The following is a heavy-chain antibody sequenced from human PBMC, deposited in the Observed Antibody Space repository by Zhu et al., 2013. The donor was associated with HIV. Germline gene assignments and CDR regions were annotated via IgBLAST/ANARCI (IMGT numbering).Heavy chain of an antibody. D-gene: IGHD4-17*01. CDR2: INAGNGNT. CDR3: ASHRGGFYGDYGPHYYYYGMDV. J-gene: IGHJ6*02. Sequence: QVQLVESGAEVKKPGASVKVSCKISGYTFTSYAMHWVRQAPGQRLEWMGWINAGNGNTKYSQKFQGRVTITRDTSASTAYMELSSLRSEDTAVYYCASHRGGFYGDYGPHYYYYGMDVWGQGTTVTVSS. CDR1: GYTFTSYA. V-gene: IGHV1-3*01.